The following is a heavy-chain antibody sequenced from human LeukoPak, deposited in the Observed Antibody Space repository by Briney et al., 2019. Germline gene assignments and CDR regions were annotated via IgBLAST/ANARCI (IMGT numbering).Heavy chain of an antibody. J-gene: IGHJ4*02. CDR3: ARDVVAATHYFDY. D-gene: IGHD2-15*01. Sequence: SETLSLTCTVSGGSISSYYWSWIRQPPGKGLEWIGYIYYSGSTNYNPSLKSRVTISVDTSKNQFSLKLSSVTAADTAVYYCARDVVAATHYFDYWGQGTLVTVSS. CDR1: GGSISSYY. V-gene: IGHV4-59*12. CDR2: IYYSGST.